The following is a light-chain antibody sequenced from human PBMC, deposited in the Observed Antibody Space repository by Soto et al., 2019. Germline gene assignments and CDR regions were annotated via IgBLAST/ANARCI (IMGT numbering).Light chain of an antibody. Sequence: EIAMTQSPATLSVSPGERATLSCRASQSVNSNLAWYQQKPGQAPRLLIYYASTRATGIPARFSGSGSGTEFTVTISSLQSEDFAVYYCRQYNNWPLTFGGGTKVEIK. CDR1: QSVNSN. CDR3: RQYNNWPLT. CDR2: YAS. J-gene: IGKJ4*01. V-gene: IGKV3-15*01.